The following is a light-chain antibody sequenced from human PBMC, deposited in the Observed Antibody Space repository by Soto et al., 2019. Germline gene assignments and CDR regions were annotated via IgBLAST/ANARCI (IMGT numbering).Light chain of an antibody. V-gene: IGLV2-14*01. CDR3: SSYTSSSTPCV. CDR1: SSDVGGYNY. CDR2: DVT. J-gene: IGLJ1*01. Sequence: QSGLTQPASVSGSPGQSITISCTGTSSDVGGYNYVSWYQQHPGKAPKLMIYDVTNRPSGVSNRFSGSKSGNTASLTISGLQAEDEADYHCSSYTSSSTPCVFGTGTKLTVL.